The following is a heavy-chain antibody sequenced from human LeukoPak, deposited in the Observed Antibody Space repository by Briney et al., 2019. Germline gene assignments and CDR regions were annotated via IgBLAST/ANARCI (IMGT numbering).Heavy chain of an antibody. Sequence: GGSLRLSCAASGFTFSSYSLTWVRQAPGKGLEWVSSISGSSNYIYYADSVKGRFTISRDNAKNSLYLQMNSLRAEDTAIYYCAREDDFWSGRRYYYYGMDVWGQGTTVTVSS. CDR3: AREDDFWSGRRYYYYGMDV. CDR1: GFTFSSYS. CDR2: ISGSSNYI. D-gene: IGHD3-3*01. V-gene: IGHV3-21*01. J-gene: IGHJ6*02.